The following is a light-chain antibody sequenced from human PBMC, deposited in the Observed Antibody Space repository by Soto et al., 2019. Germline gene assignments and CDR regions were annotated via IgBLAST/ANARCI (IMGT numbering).Light chain of an antibody. J-gene: IGKJ1*01. CDR2: DAT. Sequence: EIVLTQSPATLYLSPGERATLSCRASQSVSSYLAWYQQKPGQAPRLLIYDATNRATGIPARFSGSGSGTDFTRTISSLAPEDLAVYYCQQRSNWPLTFGQGTKVEIK. CDR3: QQRSNWPLT. V-gene: IGKV3-11*01. CDR1: QSVSSY.